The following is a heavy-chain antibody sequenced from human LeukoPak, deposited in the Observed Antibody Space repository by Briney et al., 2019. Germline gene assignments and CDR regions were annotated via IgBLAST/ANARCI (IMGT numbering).Heavy chain of an antibody. CDR3: ARGLNLRWLQMTFDY. CDR1: GGSFSGYY. J-gene: IGHJ4*02. Sequence: PSETLSLTCAVYGGSFSGYYWSWIRQPPGKGLEWIGEINHSGSTNYNPSLKSRATISVDTSKNQFSLKLSSVTAADTAVYYCARGLNLRWLQMTFDYWGQGTLVTVSS. D-gene: IGHD5-24*01. V-gene: IGHV4-34*01. CDR2: INHSGST.